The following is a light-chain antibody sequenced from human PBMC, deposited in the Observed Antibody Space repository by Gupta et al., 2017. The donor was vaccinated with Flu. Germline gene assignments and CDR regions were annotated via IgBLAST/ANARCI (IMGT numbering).Light chain of an antibody. J-gene: IGKJ5*01. V-gene: IGKV3-20*01. Sequence: EIVLTQSPGTPSLSPGERVTLSCRASQSVGSSYLAWFQQKRGQPPRLLIYGASSRDVGVPERFSGTGSGTDFTLTRIRLEPEDFAVYYWYDYGRPPFGQGTRLEIK. CDR2: GAS. CDR1: QSVGSSY. CDR3: YDYGRPP.